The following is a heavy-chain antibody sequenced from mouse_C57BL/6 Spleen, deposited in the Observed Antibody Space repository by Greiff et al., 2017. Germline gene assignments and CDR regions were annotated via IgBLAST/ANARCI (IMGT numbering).Heavy chain of an antibody. Sequence: VQLQQPGAELVRPGTSVKLSCKASGYTFTSYWMHWVTQRPGQGLEWIGVIDPSDSYTNYNQKFKGKATLTVDTSSSTAYMQLSSLTSEDSAVYYCARLGLRRGMDYWGQGTSVTVTS. J-gene: IGHJ4*01. CDR1: GYTFTSYW. V-gene: IGHV1-59*01. CDR3: ARLGLRRGMDY. D-gene: IGHD2-2*01. CDR2: IDPSDSYT.